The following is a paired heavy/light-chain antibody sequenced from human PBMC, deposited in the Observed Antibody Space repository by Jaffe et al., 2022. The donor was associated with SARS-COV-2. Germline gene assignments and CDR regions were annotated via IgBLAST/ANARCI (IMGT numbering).Light chain of an antibody. Sequence: EIVLTQSPATLSLSPGERATLSCRASQNIKTYLMWYQQKPGQAPRLLIYDAANRATGIPARFSGSGSGTDFTLTISSLEPEDFAVYYCQQRTGWAGLTFGGGTKVEIK. CDR2: DAA. CDR3: QQRTGWAGLT. CDR1: QNIKTY. J-gene: IGKJ4*01. V-gene: IGKV3-11*01.
Heavy chain of an antibody. CDR3: AKVGVQKDNYYDFSGYGRYMDV. J-gene: IGHJ6*03. V-gene: IGHV3-21*06. CDR1: GLSFGTYS. Sequence: EVQLVESGGGLVKPGESLRLSCAASGLSFGTYSFNWVRQAPGKGPEWVATIGADGGHIQFGESVRGRFTVSRDNGQHLLYLEMNSLNVEDTAVYYCAKVGVQKDNYYDFSGYGRYMDVWGEGTTVTVSS. CDR2: IGADGGHI. D-gene: IGHD3-22*01.